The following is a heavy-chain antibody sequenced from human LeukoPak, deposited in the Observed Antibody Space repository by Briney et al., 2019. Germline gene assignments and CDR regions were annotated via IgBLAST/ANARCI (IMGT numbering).Heavy chain of an antibody. Sequence: GGSLRLSCAASGFTFSSYSMNWVRQAPGKGLEWVSYISSSSSTIYYADSVKGRFTISRDNAKNSLYLQMNSLRAEDTAVYYCARDEGSGSYYISVFDYWGQGTLVTVSS. D-gene: IGHD3-10*01. J-gene: IGHJ4*02. V-gene: IGHV3-48*04. CDR1: GFTFSSYS. CDR2: ISSSSSTI. CDR3: ARDEGSGSYYISVFDY.